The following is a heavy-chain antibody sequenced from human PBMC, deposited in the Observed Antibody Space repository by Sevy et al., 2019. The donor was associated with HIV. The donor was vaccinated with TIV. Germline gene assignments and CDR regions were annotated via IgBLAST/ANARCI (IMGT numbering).Heavy chain of an antibody. Sequence: GGSLRLSCVASGFNFNIYSMSWVRQAPGKRLEWVSTLSFGCGRINHADSVQGRFTMSRDDSKKTVYLEMNSLRPEDTAVYYCGREGCTKPHDYWGQGTLVTVSS. V-gene: IGHV3-23*01. D-gene: IGHD2-8*01. CDR3: GREGCTKPHDY. CDR2: LSFGCGRI. CDR1: GFNFNIYS. J-gene: IGHJ4*02.